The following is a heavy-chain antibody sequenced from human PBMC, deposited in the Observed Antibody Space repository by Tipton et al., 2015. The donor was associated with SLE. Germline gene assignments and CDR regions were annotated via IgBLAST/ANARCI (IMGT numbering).Heavy chain of an antibody. V-gene: IGHV4-39*07. CDR2: IYYSGSS. D-gene: IGHD4-23*01. Sequence: GLVKPSETLSLTCTVSGGSISSSSYYWGWIRQPPGKGLEWIGNIYYSGSSYYNPSLKSRVTISVDTSKNQFSLKLSSVTAADTAVYYCARGDPVVYHAFDIWCQGTMVTVSS. CDR1: GGSISSSSYY. CDR3: ARGDPVVYHAFDI. J-gene: IGHJ3*02.